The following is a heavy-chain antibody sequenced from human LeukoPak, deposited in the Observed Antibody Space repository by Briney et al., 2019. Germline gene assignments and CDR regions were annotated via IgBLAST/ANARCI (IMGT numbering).Heavy chain of an antibody. D-gene: IGHD3-22*01. CDR1: GYSFTSYW. CDR2: IYPGDSDT. Sequence: GESLKISCKGSGYSFTSYWIGWVRQMPGKGLEWMGIIYPGDSDTRYSPSFQGQVTISADKSISTAYLQWSSLKASDTATYYCARWGGGYYDSSGYYDYWGQGTLVTVSS. J-gene: IGHJ4*02. CDR3: ARWGGGYYDSSGYYDY. V-gene: IGHV5-51*01.